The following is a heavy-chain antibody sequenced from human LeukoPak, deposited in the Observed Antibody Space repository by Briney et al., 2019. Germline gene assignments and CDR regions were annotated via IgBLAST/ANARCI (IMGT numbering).Heavy chain of an antibody. CDR1: GYTFTSYA. CDR2: INAGNGNT. J-gene: IGHJ4*02. D-gene: IGHD3-10*01. Sequence: GASVKVSCKASGYTFTSYAMHWVRQAPGQRLEWMGWINAGNGNTKYSQKYQGRVTITRDTSASTVYVELSSLRSEDTALYYCARGLLWFGELSPPGYWGQGTLVTVSS. CDR3: ARGLLWFGELSPPGY. V-gene: IGHV1-3*01.